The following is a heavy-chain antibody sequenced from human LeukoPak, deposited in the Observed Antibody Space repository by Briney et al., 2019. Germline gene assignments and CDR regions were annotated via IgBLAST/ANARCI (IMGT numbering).Heavy chain of an antibody. CDR1: GWSFSGYY. CDR2: INHSGST. J-gene: IGHJ4*02. D-gene: IGHD2-2*01. CDR3: ARGRTLYCSSTSCHYFDY. Sequence: SETLSLTCAVYGWSFSGYYWSWIRQPPGKGLEWIGEINHSGSTNYNPSLKSRVTISVDTSKNPFSLQMSSVTAEDTAVYYCARGRTLYCSSTSCHYFDYWGQRTLVTVST. V-gene: IGHV4-34*01.